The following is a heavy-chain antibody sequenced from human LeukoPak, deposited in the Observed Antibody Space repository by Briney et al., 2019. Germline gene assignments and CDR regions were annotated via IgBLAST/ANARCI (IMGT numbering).Heavy chain of an antibody. V-gene: IGHV4-34*01. J-gene: IGHJ5*02. Sequence: SETLSLTCAVYGGSFSGYYWSWIRQPPGKGLEWIGEINHSGSTNYNPSLKSRVTISVDTSKNQFSLKLSSVTAADTAVYYCARPQGYSSSWRPFDPWGQGTLVTVSS. CDR3: ARPQGYSSSWRPFDP. D-gene: IGHD6-13*01. CDR2: INHSGST. CDR1: GGSFSGYY.